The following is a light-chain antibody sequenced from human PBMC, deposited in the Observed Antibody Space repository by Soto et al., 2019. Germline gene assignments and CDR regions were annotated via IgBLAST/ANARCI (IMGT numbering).Light chain of an antibody. CDR3: CSYAGSSTSIYV. V-gene: IGLV2-23*01. CDR1: SSDVGSYNL. CDR2: EGS. J-gene: IGLJ1*01. Sequence: QSALTQPASVSGSPGQSITISCTGTSSDVGSYNLVSWYQQHPGKAPKLMIYEGSKRPSGVSNRFSGSKSGNTASLTISGLQAEDEADYSCCSYAGSSTSIYVLGNGTKVT.